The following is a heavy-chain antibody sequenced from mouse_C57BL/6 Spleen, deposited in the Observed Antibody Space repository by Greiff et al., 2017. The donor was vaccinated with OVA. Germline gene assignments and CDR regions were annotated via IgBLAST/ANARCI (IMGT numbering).Heavy chain of an antibody. J-gene: IGHJ2*01. CDR1: GYTFTSYC. D-gene: IGHD3-1*01. V-gene: IGHV1-64*01. Sequence: QVQLQQPGAELVKPGASVKLSCKASGYTFTSYCMHWVKQRPGQGLEWIGMIHPNSGSTNYNEKFKSKATLTVEKSSSTAYMQLSSLTSEDAAVYYCARNSDGDYWGQGTTLTVSS. CDR3: ARNSDGDY. CDR2: IHPNSGST.